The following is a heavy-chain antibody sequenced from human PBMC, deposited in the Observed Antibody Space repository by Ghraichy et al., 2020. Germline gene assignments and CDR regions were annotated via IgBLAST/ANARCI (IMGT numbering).Heavy chain of an antibody. CDR3: ARVRDTRGYYYGAFDV. CDR2: IYRDGST. J-gene: IGHJ3*01. V-gene: IGHV3-53*01. CDR1: GFIVSANY. D-gene: IGHD3-22*01. Sequence: GESLNISCAASGFIVSANYMSWVRQAPGKGPEWVSIIYRDGSTYYADSVKGRFTVSRDNSKNTLYLQMNSLRAEDTAVYYCARVRDTRGYYYGAFDVWGQGTMVTVSS.